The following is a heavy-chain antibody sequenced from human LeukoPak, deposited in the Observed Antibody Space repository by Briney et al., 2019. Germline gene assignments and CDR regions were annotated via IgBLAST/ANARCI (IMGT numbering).Heavy chain of an antibody. J-gene: IGHJ4*02. CDR1: GYTFNSYA. CDR3: ARSTLGLSIDY. Sequence: ASVKVSCKAPGYTFNSYAMHWVRQAPGQRLEWMGWINAGNGDTSYSQKFQGRVTITRDTSASTAYMELSSLRSEDTALYYCARSTLGLSIDYWGQGTLVTVSS. V-gene: IGHV1-3*01. D-gene: IGHD3-16*01. CDR2: INAGNGDT.